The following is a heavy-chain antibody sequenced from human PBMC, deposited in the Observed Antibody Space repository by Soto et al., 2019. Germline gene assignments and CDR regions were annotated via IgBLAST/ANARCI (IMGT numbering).Heavy chain of an antibody. D-gene: IGHD4-4*01. CDR3: ATEIPSAYSFDY. CDR1: GYTFNNYN. V-gene: IGHV1-46*02. J-gene: IGHJ4*02. Sequence: QVHLVQSGAEVKKPGASVILSCKASGYTFNNYNVHWVRQAPGQGPEWVGDIHSGGGTIFAQKFQGRVTMTRDTSSTTVYMILSGLRFEDAAVYYCATEIPSAYSFDYWGQGTLVTVSS. CDR2: DIHSGGGT.